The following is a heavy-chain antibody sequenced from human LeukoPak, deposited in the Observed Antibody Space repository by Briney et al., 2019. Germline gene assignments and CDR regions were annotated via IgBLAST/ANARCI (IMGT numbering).Heavy chain of an antibody. J-gene: IGHJ6*02. Sequence: PGGSLRLSCAASGFTFSSYAMSWVRQAPGKGLEWVSAISGSGGSTYYADSVKGRFTISRDNSKNTLYLQMNSLRAEDTAVYYCAKGLKRCVISRKYYYYGMDVWGQGTTVTVSS. CDR2: ISGSGGST. CDR1: GFTFSSYA. CDR3: AKGLKRCVISRKYYYYGMDV. V-gene: IGHV3-23*01. D-gene: IGHD2-8*01.